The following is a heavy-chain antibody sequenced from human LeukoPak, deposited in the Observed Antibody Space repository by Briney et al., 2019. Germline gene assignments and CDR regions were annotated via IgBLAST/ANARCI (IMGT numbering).Heavy chain of an antibody. V-gene: IGHV3-23*01. D-gene: IGHD2-2*01. Sequence: AGGSLRLSCAASGFTFSSYAMSWFRQAPGKGLEWVSAVSGSGGSTYYADSVKGRFTISRDKSKSTLYLQMNSLRAEDTAVYYCAKSPYQLPTGAGSDNWGQGTLVTVSS. CDR2: VSGSGGST. CDR3: AKSPYQLPTGAGSDN. CDR1: GFTFSSYA. J-gene: IGHJ4*02.